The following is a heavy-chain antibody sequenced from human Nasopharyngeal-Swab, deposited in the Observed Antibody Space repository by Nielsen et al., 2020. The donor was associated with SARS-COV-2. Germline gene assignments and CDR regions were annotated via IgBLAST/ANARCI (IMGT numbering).Heavy chain of an antibody. J-gene: IGHJ4*02. CDR1: GGSISSGCYF. Sequence: QPLSVTGTVSGGSISSGCYFWGWIRQPPGQGLERIGSLHYSGGTYNNPPHKSRVPISVDRSKTKFSLKLSLVTAADTAVYYCARHGYPNYYDSSGYYPFDHWGQGTLVTVSS. CDR3: ARHGYPNYYDSSGYYPFDH. V-gene: IGHV4-39*01. D-gene: IGHD3-22*01. CDR2: LHYSGGT.